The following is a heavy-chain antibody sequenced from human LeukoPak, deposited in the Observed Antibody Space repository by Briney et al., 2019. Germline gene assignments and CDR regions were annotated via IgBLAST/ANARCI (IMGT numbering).Heavy chain of an antibody. CDR2: IYTSGST. CDR1: GGSISSYY. D-gene: IGHD3-10*01. J-gene: IGHJ4*02. CDR3: ASSYFGYTFDY. Sequence: SETLSLTCTVSGGSISSYYWSWIRQPPGKGLEWIGYIYTSGSTNYNPSLKSRVTISEDTSKNQFSLKLSSVTAADTAVYYCASSYFGYTFDYWGQGTLVTVSS. V-gene: IGHV4-4*09.